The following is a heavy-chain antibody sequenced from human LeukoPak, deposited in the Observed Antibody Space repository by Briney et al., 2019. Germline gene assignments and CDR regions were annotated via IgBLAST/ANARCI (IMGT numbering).Heavy chain of an antibody. CDR1: GYTFTSYG. V-gene: IGHV1-18*01. J-gene: IGHJ4*02. Sequence: SVKVSCKASGYTFTSYGISWVRQAPGQGLEWMGWISAYNGNTNYAQKLQGRVTMTTDTSTGTAYMELRSLRSDDTAVYYCARFIVVVPAAMEGFDYWGQGTLVTVSS. CDR3: ARFIVVVPAAMEGFDY. CDR2: ISAYNGNT. D-gene: IGHD2-2*01.